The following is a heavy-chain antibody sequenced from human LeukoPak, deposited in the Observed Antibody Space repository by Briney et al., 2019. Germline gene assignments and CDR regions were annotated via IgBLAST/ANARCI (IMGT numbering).Heavy chain of an antibody. J-gene: IGHJ4*02. CDR3: AGYAGAYYYDSSGLFDY. Sequence: PSETLSLTCTVSGGSISSYHWSWIRQPPGKGLEWIGYIYYSGSTNYNPSLKSRVTISVDTSKNQFSLKLSSVTAADTAVYYCAGYAGAYYYDSSGLFDYWGQGTLVTVSS. V-gene: IGHV4-59*01. CDR1: GGSISSYH. D-gene: IGHD3-22*01. CDR2: IYYSGST.